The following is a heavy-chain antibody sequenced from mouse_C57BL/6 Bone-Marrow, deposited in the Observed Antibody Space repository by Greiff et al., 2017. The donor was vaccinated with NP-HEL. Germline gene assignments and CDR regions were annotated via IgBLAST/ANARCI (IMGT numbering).Heavy chain of an antibody. CDR3: ARYAGYYGAWFAY. J-gene: IGHJ3*01. Sequence: QVQLKQPGAELVKPGASVKLSCKASGYTFTSYWMHWVKQRPGQGLEWIGMIHPNSGSTNYNEKFKSKATLTVDKSSSTAYMQLSSLTSEDSAVYYCARYAGYYGAWFAYWGQGTLVTVSA. D-gene: IGHD2-3*01. CDR2: IHPNSGST. V-gene: IGHV1-64*01. CDR1: GYTFTSYW.